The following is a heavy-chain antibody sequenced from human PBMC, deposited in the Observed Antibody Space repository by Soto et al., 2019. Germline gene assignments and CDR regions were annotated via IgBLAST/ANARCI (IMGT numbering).Heavy chain of an antibody. Sequence: SETLSLTCAVSGASISSSNWWSWVRQPPGKGLEWIVEIYHSGSTNYNPSLKSRVSISVDKSKNHFSLSLSSVTAADTAVYYCARGPRGCTNGVCYTGRYYYYGMDVWGQGTTVTVSS. CDR1: GASISSSNW. V-gene: IGHV4-4*02. J-gene: IGHJ6*02. D-gene: IGHD2-8*01. CDR3: ARGPRGCTNGVCYTGRYYYYGMDV. CDR2: IYHSGST.